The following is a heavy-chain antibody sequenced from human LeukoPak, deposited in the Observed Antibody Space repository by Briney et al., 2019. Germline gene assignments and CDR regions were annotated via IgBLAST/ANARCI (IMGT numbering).Heavy chain of an antibody. V-gene: IGHV4-4*07. Sequence: SETLSLTCTVSGGSISSYYWSWIRQPAGKGLEWIGRIYTSGSTNYNPSLKSRVTMSVDTSKNQFSLKLSSVTAADTAVYYRARENMGYYYDSSPRAYAFDIWGQGTMVTVSS. D-gene: IGHD3-22*01. CDR2: IYTSGST. CDR3: ARENMGYYYDSSPRAYAFDI. J-gene: IGHJ3*02. CDR1: GGSISSYY.